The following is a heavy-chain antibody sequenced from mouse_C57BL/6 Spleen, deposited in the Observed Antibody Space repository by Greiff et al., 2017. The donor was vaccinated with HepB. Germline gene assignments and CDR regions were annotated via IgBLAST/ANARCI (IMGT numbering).Heavy chain of an antibody. CDR2: ISYDGSN. CDR1: GYSITSGYY. D-gene: IGHD2-1*01. J-gene: IGHJ4*01. CDR3: AREGNYGGMDY. Sequence: EVKLMESGPGLVKPSQSLSLTCSVTGYSITSGYYWNWIRQFPGNKLEWMGYISYDGSNNYNPSLKNRISITRDTSKNQFFLKLNSVTTEDTATYYCAREGNYGGMDYWGQGTSVTVSS. V-gene: IGHV3-6*01.